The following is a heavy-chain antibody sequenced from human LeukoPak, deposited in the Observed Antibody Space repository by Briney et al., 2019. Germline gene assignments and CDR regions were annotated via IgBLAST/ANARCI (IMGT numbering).Heavy chain of an antibody. Sequence: SVKVSCKASGGTFSSYAISWVRQAPGQGLEWMGGIIPIFGTANYAQKFQGRVTITADESTSTAYMELSSLRSEDTAVYYCARDGGSGSYGDYYYYYMDVWGKGTTVTISS. D-gene: IGHD3-10*01. J-gene: IGHJ6*03. CDR3: ARDGGSGSYGDYYYYYMDV. V-gene: IGHV1-69*13. CDR1: GGTFSSYA. CDR2: IIPIFGTA.